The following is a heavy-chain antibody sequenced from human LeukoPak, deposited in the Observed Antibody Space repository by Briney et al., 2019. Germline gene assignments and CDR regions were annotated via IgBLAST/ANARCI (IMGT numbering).Heavy chain of an antibody. CDR3: ARPAYCGGNCYYFPDY. J-gene: IGHJ4*02. D-gene: IGHD2-21*02. V-gene: IGHV3-21*01. Sequence: PGGSLRLSCAGSGFTFSSYSMNWVRQAPGKGLEWVSSISSSSSYIYYADSVKGRATISRDNAKNSLYLQMNSLRAEDTAVYYCARPAYCGGNCYYFPDYWGQGTLVTVSS. CDR2: ISSSSSYI. CDR1: GFTFSSYS.